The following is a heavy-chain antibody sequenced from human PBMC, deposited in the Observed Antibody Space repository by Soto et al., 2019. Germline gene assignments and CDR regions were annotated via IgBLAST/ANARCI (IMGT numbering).Heavy chain of an antibody. CDR3: ARDRVGATLYYYGMDV. V-gene: IGHV4-31*03. CDR2: IYYSGST. D-gene: IGHD1-26*01. J-gene: IGHJ6*02. Sequence: SETLSLTCTVSGGSISSGGYYWSWIRQHPGKGLEWIGYIYYSGSTYYNPSLKSRVTISVDTSKNQFSLKLSSVTAADTAVYYCARDRVGATLYYYGMDVWGQGTTVTVS. CDR1: GGSISSGGYY.